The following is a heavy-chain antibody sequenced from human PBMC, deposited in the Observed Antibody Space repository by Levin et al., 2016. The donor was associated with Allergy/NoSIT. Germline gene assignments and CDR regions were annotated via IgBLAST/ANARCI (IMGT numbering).Heavy chain of an antibody. CDR2: IWHDGSNK. CDR3: AKDRGSGSPGGY. V-gene: IGHV3-33*03. Sequence: LSLTCAASGFTFSDYGMHWVRQAPGKGLEWVAIIWHDGSNKYYGDSVKGRFTVSRDNSKNTVYLEMNNLRLDDTALYYCAKDRGSGSPGGYWGQGALVTVSS. CDR1: GFTFSDYG. J-gene: IGHJ4*02. D-gene: IGHD1-26*01.